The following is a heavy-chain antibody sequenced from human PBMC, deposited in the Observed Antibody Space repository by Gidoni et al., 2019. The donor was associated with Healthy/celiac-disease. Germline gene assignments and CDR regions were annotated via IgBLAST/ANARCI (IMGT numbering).Heavy chain of an antibody. V-gene: IGHV4-61*02. D-gene: IGHD5-18*01. CDR2: IYTSGST. CDR1: GGSISSGSYY. Sequence: QVQLQESGPGLVKPSQTLSITCTVSGGSISSGSYYWSWIRQPAGKGLEWIGRIYTSGSTNYNPSLKSRVTISVDTSKNQFSLKLSSVTAADTAVYYCARNRAGYSAAFDIWGQGTMVTVSS. J-gene: IGHJ3*02. CDR3: ARNRAGYSAAFDI.